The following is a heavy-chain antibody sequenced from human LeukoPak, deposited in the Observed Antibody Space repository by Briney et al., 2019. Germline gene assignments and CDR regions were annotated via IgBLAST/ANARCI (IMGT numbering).Heavy chain of an antibody. V-gene: IGHV3-48*02. D-gene: IGHD6-19*01. J-gene: IGHJ4*02. Sequence: GGSLRLSCAVSGFTFRGAAMTWVRQAPGKGLEWVSYISSSSSTIYYADSVKGRFTISRDNAKNSLYLQMNSLRDEDTAVYYCASAGSGLYWGQGTLVTVSS. CDR3: ASAGSGLY. CDR2: ISSSSSTI. CDR1: GFTFRGAA.